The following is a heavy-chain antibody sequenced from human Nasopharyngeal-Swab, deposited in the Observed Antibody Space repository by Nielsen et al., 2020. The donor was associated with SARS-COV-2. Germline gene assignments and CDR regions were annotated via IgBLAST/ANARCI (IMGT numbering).Heavy chain of an antibody. CDR3: AEDFAAAIPGLIGY. J-gene: IGHJ4*02. V-gene: IGHV3-30*18. CDR2: ISYDGSNK. D-gene: IGHD2-2*02. Sequence: VRQAPGKGLEWVAVISYDGSNKYYADSVKGRFTISRDNSKNTLYLQMNSLRAEDTAVYYCAEDFAAAIPGLIGYWGQGTLVTVSS.